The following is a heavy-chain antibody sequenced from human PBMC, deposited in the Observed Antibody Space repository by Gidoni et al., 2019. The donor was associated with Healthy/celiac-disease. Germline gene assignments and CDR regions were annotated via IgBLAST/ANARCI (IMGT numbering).Heavy chain of an antibody. V-gene: IGHV1-3*01. CDR1: GYTFTSYA. J-gene: IGHJ3*02. Sequence: QVQLVQSGAEVKKPGASVTVSCKASGYTFTSYAMHWVRQAPGQRLEWMGWINAGNGNTKYSQKFQGRVTITRDTSASTAYMELSSLRSEDTAVYYCARSTPYGDHAFDIWGQGTMVTVSS. D-gene: IGHD4-17*01. CDR3: ARSTPYGDHAFDI. CDR2: INAGNGNT.